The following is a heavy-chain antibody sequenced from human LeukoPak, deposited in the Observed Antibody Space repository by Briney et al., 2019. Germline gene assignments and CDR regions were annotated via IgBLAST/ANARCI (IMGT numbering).Heavy chain of an antibody. CDR1: GVSISSYY. CDR2: ISNSGST. CDR3: ARRGFFDF. J-gene: IGHJ4*02. V-gene: IGHV4-59*08. Sequence: SETLSVTCTVSGVSISSYYWSWIRQPPGKGLELIAYISNSGSTNYNPSLKSRVTISVDTSKNHFSLKLSSVTAADTAIYFCARRGFFDFWGQGTLVTVSS.